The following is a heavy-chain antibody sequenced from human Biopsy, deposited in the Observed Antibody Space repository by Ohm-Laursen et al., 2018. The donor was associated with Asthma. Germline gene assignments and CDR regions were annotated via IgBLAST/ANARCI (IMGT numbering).Heavy chain of an antibody. Sequence: SVKVSCKSLGGTFNTYVIGWVRQAPGQGLVWMGGINSVFGTTTYPQKFQVRVTITADDSTSTVYMELSSLRSEDTAVYYCARKAGSCISRTCYSLDFWGQGTLVTVSS. CDR1: GGTFNTYV. V-gene: IGHV1-69*13. CDR3: ARKAGSCISRTCYSLDF. D-gene: IGHD2-2*01. J-gene: IGHJ4*02. CDR2: INSVFGTT.